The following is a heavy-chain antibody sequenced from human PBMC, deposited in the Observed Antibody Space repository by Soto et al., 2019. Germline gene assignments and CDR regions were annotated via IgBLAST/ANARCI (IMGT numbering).Heavy chain of an antibody. D-gene: IGHD4-17*01. CDR3: ARHIYGDYFLYFDY. CDR1: GGSISSYY. J-gene: IGHJ4*02. V-gene: IGHV4-59*08. CDR2: IYYSGST. Sequence: PSETLSLTCTVSGGSISSYYWSWIRQPPGKGLEWIGYIYYSGSTNYNPSLKSRVTISVDTSKNQFSLKLSSVTAADTAVYYCARHIYGDYFLYFDYWGQGTLVTVSS.